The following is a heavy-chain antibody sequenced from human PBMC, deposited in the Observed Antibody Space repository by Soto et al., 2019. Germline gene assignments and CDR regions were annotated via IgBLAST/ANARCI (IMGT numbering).Heavy chain of an antibody. V-gene: IGHV1-2*02. CDR2: INPDSGVT. CDR3: ARDRGVRDV. D-gene: IGHD2-8*01. Sequence: QVQLVQSGAEVKKPGASVKVSCKASGYTFTSYYMHWVRQAPGQGLEWMGWINPDSGVTYYPHKFQDRVTMTRDSSISTAYMELSRLTSDGTALYYCARDRGVRDVWGQGTTVIVSS. J-gene: IGHJ6*02. CDR1: GYTFTSYY.